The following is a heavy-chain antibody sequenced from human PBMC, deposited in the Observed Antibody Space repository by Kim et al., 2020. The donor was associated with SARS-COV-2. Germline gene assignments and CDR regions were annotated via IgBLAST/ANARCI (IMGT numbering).Heavy chain of an antibody. J-gene: IGHJ4*01. CDR2: ISYHGGNQ. D-gene: IGHD1-26*01. CDR3: ARDGVEWELRPGEFDF. V-gene: IGHV3-30*03. Sequence: GGSLRPSCEASGSTFSNFGTHWVRQAPGKGLEWLAVISYHGGNQNYADSVKDRFTISRDNPKNTLFLQIDNLSAEDTAVYFCARDGVEWELRPGEFDFWG. CDR1: GSTFSNFG.